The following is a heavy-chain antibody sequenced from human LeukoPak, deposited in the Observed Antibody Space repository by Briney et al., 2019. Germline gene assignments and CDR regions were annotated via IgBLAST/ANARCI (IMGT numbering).Heavy chain of an antibody. CDR3: ARDLSSGRSFDY. CDR2: ISYDGSNK. D-gene: IGHD3-22*01. Sequence: GGSLRLSCAASGFTFSSYGMHWVRQAPGKGLEWVAVISYDGSNKYYADSVKGRFTISRDNSKNTLYLQMKSLRVEDTAVYYCARDLSSGRSFDYWGQGTLVTVSS. CDR1: GFTFSSYG. J-gene: IGHJ4*02. V-gene: IGHV3-30*03.